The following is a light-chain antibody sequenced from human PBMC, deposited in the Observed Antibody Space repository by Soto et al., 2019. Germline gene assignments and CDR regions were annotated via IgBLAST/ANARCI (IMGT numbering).Light chain of an antibody. CDR3: GTWDSSLSAYV. V-gene: IGLV1-51*01. CDR1: SSNIGNNY. CDR2: DNN. Sequence: QSVLTRPPSVSAAPGQKVTISCSGSSSNIGNNYVSWYQQLPGTAPKLLIYDNNKRPSGIPDRFSGSKSGTSAILGITGLQTGDEADYYCGTWDSSLSAYVFGTGTKVTVL. J-gene: IGLJ1*01.